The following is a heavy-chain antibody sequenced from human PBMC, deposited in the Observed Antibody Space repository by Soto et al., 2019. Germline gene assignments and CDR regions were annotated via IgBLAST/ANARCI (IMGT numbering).Heavy chain of an antibody. CDR3: ARGSSYYYDSSGYFFDY. Sequence: SETLSLTCAVSGGSISSSNWWSWVRQPPGQGLEWIGEIYHSGSTNYNPSLKSRVTISVDKSKNQFSLKLSSVTAADTAVYYCARGSSYYYDSSGYFFDYWGQGTLVTVSS. V-gene: IGHV4-4*02. D-gene: IGHD3-22*01. J-gene: IGHJ4*02. CDR1: GGSISSSNW. CDR2: IYHSGST.